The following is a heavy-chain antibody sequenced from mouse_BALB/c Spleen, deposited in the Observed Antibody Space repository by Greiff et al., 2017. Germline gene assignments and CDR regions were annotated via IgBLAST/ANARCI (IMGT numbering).Heavy chain of an antibody. CDR1: GFTFSSYT. D-gene: IGHD2-14*01. V-gene: IGHV5-12-2*01. CDR2: ISNGGGST. CDR3: ARQRYDRIFDAMDY. J-gene: IGHJ4*01. Sequence: EVHLVESGGGLVQPGGSLKLSCAASGFTFSSYTMSWVRQTPEKRLEWVAYISNGGGSTYYPDTVKGRFTISRDNAKNTLYLQMSSLKSEDTAMYYCARQRYDRIFDAMDYWGQGTSVTVSS.